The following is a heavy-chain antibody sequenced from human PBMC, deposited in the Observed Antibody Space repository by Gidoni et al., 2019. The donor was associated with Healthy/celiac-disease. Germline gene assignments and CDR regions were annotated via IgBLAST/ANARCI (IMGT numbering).Heavy chain of an antibody. CDR1: GGTFRSYA. D-gene: IGHD4-17*01. J-gene: IGHJ6*03. Sequence: QVQLVQSGAEVKKPGSSVKVSCKASGGTFRSYAISWVRQAPGQGLEWMGGIIPIFGTANYAQKFQGRVTSTADESTSTAYMELSSLRSEDTAVYYCATTSGDYGDYVRDYYYYYYMDVWGKGTTVTVSS. V-gene: IGHV1-69*01. CDR3: ATTSGDYGDYVRDYYYYYYMDV. CDR2: IIPIFGTA.